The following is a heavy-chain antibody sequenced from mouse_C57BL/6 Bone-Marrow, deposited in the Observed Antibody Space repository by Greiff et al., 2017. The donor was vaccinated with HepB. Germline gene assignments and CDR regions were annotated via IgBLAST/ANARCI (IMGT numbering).Heavy chain of an antibody. J-gene: IGHJ2*01. CDR3: ARPGVATADYFDY. V-gene: IGHV1-72*01. CDR2: IDPNSGGT. Sequence: QVQLQQPGAELVKPGASVKLSCKASGYTFTSYWMHWVKQRPGRGLEWIGRIDPNSGGTKYNEKFKRKATLTVDNPSSTAYMQLSSLTSEDSAVYKCARPGVATADYFDYWGQGTTLTVSS. CDR1: GYTFTSYW. D-gene: IGHD1-1*01.